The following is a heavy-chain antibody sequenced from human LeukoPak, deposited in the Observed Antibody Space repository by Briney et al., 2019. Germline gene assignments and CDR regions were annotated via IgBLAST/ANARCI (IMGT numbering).Heavy chain of an antibody. V-gene: IGHV3-53*01. CDR1: GFTVSSNY. Sequence: GGSLRLSCAASGFTVSSNYMSWVRQAPGKGLEWVSIIYSGGSRYYADSVKGRFTISRDNSKNTLYLQMNTLRAEDTAVYYCAKTDKYSGSYYKGDYFDYWDQGTLVTVSS. CDR2: IYSGGSR. D-gene: IGHD1-26*01. CDR3: AKTDKYSGSYYKGDYFDY. J-gene: IGHJ4*02.